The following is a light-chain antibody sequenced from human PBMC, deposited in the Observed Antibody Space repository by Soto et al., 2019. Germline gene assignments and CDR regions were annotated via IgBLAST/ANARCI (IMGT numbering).Light chain of an antibody. Sequence: QSALTQPASVSGSPGQSITISCTGNSSEVGGYDYVSWYQHHPGKAPELMIYDVSNRPSGVSNRFSGSKSGNTASLTISGLQAEDEADYYCSSYTSSSLYVFGTGTKVTVL. J-gene: IGLJ1*01. CDR1: SSEVGGYDY. CDR2: DVS. V-gene: IGLV2-14*03. CDR3: SSYTSSSLYV.